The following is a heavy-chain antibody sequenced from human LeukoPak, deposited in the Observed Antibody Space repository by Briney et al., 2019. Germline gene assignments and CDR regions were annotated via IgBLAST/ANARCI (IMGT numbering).Heavy chain of an antibody. CDR3: ARDRKPYLEALRRGDYFDY. CDR1: GGTFSSYA. CDR2: IIPIFGTA. Sequence: ASVKVSCKASGGTFSSYAISWVRQAPGQGLEWMGGIIPIFGTASYAQKFQGRVTMTRDMSTSTVYMELSSLRSEDTAVYYCARDRKPYLEALRRGDYFDYWGQGTLVTVSS. V-gene: IGHV1-69*05. D-gene: IGHD3-16*01. J-gene: IGHJ4*02.